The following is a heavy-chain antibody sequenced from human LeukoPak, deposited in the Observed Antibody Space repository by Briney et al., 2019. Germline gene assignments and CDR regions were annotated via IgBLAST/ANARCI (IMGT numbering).Heavy chain of an antibody. D-gene: IGHD3-10*01. CDR1: GFTFSSYA. J-gene: IGHJ6*02. V-gene: IGHV3-23*01. Sequence: GGSLRLSCAASGFTFSSYAMSWVRQAPGKGLEWVSAISGSGGSTYYADSVKGRFTISRDNSKNTLYLQMNSLRAEDTAVYYCAKDISYGSGSYYLYGMDLWGQGTTVTVSS. CDR2: ISGSGGST. CDR3: AKDISYGSGSYYLYGMDL.